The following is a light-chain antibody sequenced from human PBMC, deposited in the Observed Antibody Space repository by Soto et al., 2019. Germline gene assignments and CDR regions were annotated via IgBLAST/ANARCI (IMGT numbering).Light chain of an antibody. CDR1: QSVSSN. Sequence: EIVMTQSPATLSVSPGERATLSCRASQSVSSNLAKYQQKPGQAPRLLIYGASTRATGIPARFSGSGSGTEFPLTISSLPSEDFALYYWQQYNNWPPITFGQGTRLEIK. J-gene: IGKJ5*01. V-gene: IGKV3-15*01. CDR2: GAS. CDR3: QQYNNWPPIT.